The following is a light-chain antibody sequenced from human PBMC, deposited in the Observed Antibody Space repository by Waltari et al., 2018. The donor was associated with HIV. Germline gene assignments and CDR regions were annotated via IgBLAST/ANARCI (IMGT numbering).Light chain of an antibody. CDR2: DVP. J-gene: IGLJ2*01. V-gene: IGLV2-14*03. CDR1: TTDIGTYNF. CDR3: SSYTASSALEI. Sequence: QSALTQPASVSGSPGQWITVSCTGTTTDIGTYNFVSWYQPHPGKAPKLVIYDVPSRPSVVSDRCSGSKSGNTASLTISGLRAEDEAHYYCSSYTASSALEIFGGGTKVTVL.